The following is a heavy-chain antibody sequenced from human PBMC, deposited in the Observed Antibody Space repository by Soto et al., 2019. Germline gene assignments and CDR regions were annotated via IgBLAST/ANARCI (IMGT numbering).Heavy chain of an antibody. Sequence: ASVKVSCKASGYTFTSHDINWVRQATGQGLEWMGWMNPNSGNTGYAQKFQGRVTMTRNTSIRTAYMEVSSLRSEDTAVYYCARGPRESSDAFDIWGQGTMVTVSS. CDR2: MNPNSGNT. CDR1: GYTFTSHD. J-gene: IGHJ3*02. V-gene: IGHV1-8*01. D-gene: IGHD1-26*01. CDR3: ARGPRESSDAFDI.